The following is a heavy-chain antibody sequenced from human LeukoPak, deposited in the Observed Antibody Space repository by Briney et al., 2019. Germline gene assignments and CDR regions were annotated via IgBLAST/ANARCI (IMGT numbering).Heavy chain of an antibody. V-gene: IGHV4-34*01. CDR2: INHSGST. CDR3: ARAYSRRGGLNWFDP. Sequence: SETLSLTCAVYGGSFSGYYWSWIRQPPGKGLEWIGEINHSGSTNYNPSLKSRVTISVDTSKNQFPLKLSSVTAADTAVYYCARAYSRRGGLNWFDPWGQGTLVTVSS. D-gene: IGHD2-21*01. J-gene: IGHJ5*02. CDR1: GGSFSGYY.